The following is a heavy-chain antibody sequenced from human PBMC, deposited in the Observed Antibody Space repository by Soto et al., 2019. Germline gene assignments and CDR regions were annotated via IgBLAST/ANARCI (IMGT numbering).Heavy chain of an antibody. D-gene: IGHD2-2*01. V-gene: IGHV1-69*12. Sequence: QVQLVQSGAEVKKPGSSVKDSCKASGGTFSSYAISWVRQAPGQGLEWMGGIIPIFGTANYAQKFQGRVTITADESTSTAYMELSSLRSEDTAVYYCARGADVLVPAAAPGAYWGQGTLVTVSS. CDR2: IIPIFGTA. CDR3: ARGADVLVPAAAPGAY. CDR1: GGTFSSYA. J-gene: IGHJ4*02.